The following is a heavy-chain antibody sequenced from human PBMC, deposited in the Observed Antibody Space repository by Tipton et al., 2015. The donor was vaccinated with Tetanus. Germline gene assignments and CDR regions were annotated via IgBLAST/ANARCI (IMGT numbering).Heavy chain of an antibody. CDR3: VRDRGTPYGAGTYNFDF. CDR1: GFSFSNHW. J-gene: IGHJ4*02. Sequence: SLRLSCAASGFSFSNHWMHWIRQDPGKELVWLARIKSDGSSTSYADSAQGRFSISRDNAKNTLYLQMKSLRAGDTAVYFCVRDRGTPYGAGTYNFDFWGQGTLVTVSS. D-gene: IGHD3-10*01. V-gene: IGHV3-74*01. CDR2: IKSDGSST.